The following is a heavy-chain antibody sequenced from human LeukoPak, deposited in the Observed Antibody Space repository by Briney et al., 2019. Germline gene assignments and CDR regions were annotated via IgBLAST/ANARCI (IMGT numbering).Heavy chain of an antibody. V-gene: IGHV1-2*02. CDR3: AXXXXXXXXVRGRHDAFDI. D-gene: IGHD3-10*01. CDR1: GYTFTGYY. Sequence: ASVKVSCKASGYTFTGYYMHWVRQAPGQGLEWMGWINPNSGGTNYAQKFQGRVTMTRDTSISTAYMELSRRRSDDTAVYYCAXXXXXXXXVRGRHDAFDIWGQGTMVTVSS. J-gene: IGHJ3*02. CDR2: INPNSGGT.